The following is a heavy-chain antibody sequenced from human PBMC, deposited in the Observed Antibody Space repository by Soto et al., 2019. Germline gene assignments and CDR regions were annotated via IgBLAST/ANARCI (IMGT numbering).Heavy chain of an antibody. CDR1: GFTFSSYV. D-gene: IGHD5-12*01. CDR2: VSTSGGST. J-gene: IGHJ4*02. CDR3: AKKAGSSGYDPFDY. Sequence: GGSLRLSCAASGFTFSSYVMSWVRQAPGKGLQWVSAVSTSGGSTFNADSVKGRFAISRDNSKNTLYLQLSSLRAEDTAIYYCAKKAGSSGYDPFDYWGQGTLVNVSS. V-gene: IGHV3-23*01.